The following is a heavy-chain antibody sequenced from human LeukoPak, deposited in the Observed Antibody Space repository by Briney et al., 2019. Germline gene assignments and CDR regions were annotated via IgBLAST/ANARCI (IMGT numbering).Heavy chain of an antibody. CDR2: MNPNSGHT. J-gene: IGHJ4*02. CDR1: GYTFTSYD. V-gene: IGHV1-8*01. Sequence: ASLKVSCKASGYTFTSYDIIWVRQASRQGLEWMGWMNPNSGHTGYAQKFQGRVTMTRTTSISTAYMELTSLTSEDSAVYYCARSIVGVRKRNDYWGQGTLVTVSS. CDR3: ARSIVGVRKRNDY. D-gene: IGHD1-26*01.